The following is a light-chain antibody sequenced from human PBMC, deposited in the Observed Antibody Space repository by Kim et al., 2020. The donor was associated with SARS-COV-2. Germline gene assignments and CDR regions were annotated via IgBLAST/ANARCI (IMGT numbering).Light chain of an antibody. V-gene: IGKV3-11*01. CDR1: HLVSSY. Sequence: ELVLTQSPATLSLSPGERVTLSCRASHLVSSYLAWYQHKPGQAPRLLIYDTSNRATGIPARFSGSGSGTDFTLIISSLEPEDFAVYYCQHPWTFGQGTKVEIK. J-gene: IGKJ1*01. CDR2: DTS. CDR3: QHPWT.